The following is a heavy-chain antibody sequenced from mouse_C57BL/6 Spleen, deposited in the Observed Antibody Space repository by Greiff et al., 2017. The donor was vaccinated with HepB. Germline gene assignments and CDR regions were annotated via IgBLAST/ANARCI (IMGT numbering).Heavy chain of an antibody. CDR3: TRDGNYDSLFAY. Sequence: EVKVVESGEGLVKPGGSLKLSCAASGFTFSSYAMSWVRQTPEKRLEWVAYISSGGDYIYYADTVKGRFTISRDNARNTLYLQMSSLKSEDTAMYYCTRDGNYDSLFAYWGQGTLVTVSA. CDR1: GFTFSSYA. J-gene: IGHJ3*01. V-gene: IGHV5-9-1*02. CDR2: ISSGGDYI. D-gene: IGHD2-4*01.